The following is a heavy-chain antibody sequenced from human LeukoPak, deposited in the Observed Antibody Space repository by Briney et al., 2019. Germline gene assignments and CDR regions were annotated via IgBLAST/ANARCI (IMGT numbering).Heavy chain of an antibody. CDR2: ISGSGGST. CDR3: AKVNLAAADTGWFDP. CDR1: GFTFSSYA. V-gene: IGHV3-23*01. D-gene: IGHD6-13*01. Sequence: PGGSLRPSCAASGFTFSSYAMNWVRQAPGKGVEWVSAISGSGGSTYYADSVKGRFTSSRDNSKNTLYLQMNSLRAEDTAVYYCAKVNLAAADTGWFDPWGQGTLVTVSS. J-gene: IGHJ5*02.